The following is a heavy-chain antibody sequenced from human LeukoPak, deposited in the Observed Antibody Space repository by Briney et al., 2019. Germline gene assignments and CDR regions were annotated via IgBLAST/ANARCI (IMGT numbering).Heavy chain of an antibody. D-gene: IGHD6-19*01. CDR1: GFTFSDYY. CDR3: ARDDFSSGWSLFDY. CDR2: ISSSSSYT. J-gene: IGHJ4*02. Sequence: NPGGSLRPSCAASGFTFSDYYMSWIRQAPGKGLEWVSYISSSSSYTNHADSVKGRFTISRDNAKNSLYLQMNSLRAEDTAVYYCARDDFSSGWSLFDYWGQGTLVTVSS. V-gene: IGHV3-11*06.